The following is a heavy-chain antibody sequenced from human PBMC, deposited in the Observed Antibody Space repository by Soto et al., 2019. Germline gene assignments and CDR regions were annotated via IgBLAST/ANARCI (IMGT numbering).Heavy chain of an antibody. CDR2: IDWDDDK. D-gene: IGHD1-1*01. J-gene: IGHJ5*02. Sequence: SGPTLVNPTQTLTLTCTFSGFSLSSSGMRVSWIRQPPGKALEWLARIDWDDDKYYRTSLKSRLTISKDTSKNQVVLTMTNMDPVDTATYYCAKTGTDGSWFDPWGQGTLVTVSA. CDR3: AKTGTDGSWFDP. CDR1: GFSLSSSGMR. V-gene: IGHV2-70*04.